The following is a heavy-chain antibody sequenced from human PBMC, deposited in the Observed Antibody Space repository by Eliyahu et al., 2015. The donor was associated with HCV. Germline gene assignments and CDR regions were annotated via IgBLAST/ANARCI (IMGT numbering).Heavy chain of an antibody. D-gene: IGHD1-26*01. J-gene: IGHJ3*02. CDR2: ISSSSGTI. CDR1: GFTFSSYN. CDR3: ARTQHYSGSYRAFDI. V-gene: IGHV3-48*01. Sequence: EVQLVESGGGLVQPGGSLRLSCAASGFTFSSYNMNWVRQAPGKGLEGVSYISSSSGTIYYADSVKGRFTISRDNAKNSLYLQMNSLRAEDTAVYYCARTQHYSGSYRAFDIWGQGTMVTVSS.